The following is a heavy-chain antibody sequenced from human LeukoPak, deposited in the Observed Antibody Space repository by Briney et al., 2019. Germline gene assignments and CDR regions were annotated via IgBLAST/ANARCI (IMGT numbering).Heavy chain of an antibody. CDR1: GYTFTGYY. Sequence: ASVKVSCKASGYTFTGYYMHWVRQAPGQGLEWMGWINPNSGGTNYAQKFQGRVTMTRDTSISTAYMELSRLRSDDTAVYYCARAPRVYVYYFDYWGQGTLVTVSS. CDR3: ARAPRVYVYYFDY. D-gene: IGHD5/OR15-5a*01. CDR2: INPNSGGT. V-gene: IGHV1-2*02. J-gene: IGHJ4*02.